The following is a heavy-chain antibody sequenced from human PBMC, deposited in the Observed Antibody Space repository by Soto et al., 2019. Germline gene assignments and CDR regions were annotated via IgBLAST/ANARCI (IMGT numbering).Heavy chain of an antibody. CDR2: IIGSVGGT. CDR1: GLTFAGYST. Sequence: PAGSLSLFCAACGLTFAGYSTMGLVREAPGEGLEGVSRIIGSVGGTYYAGTVKGRFTISRDNSKNTLYLQMNALSAEDTAFYVRAKDRGGFAGGWEYFDSWGQGALVTVSS. D-gene: IGHD6-19*01. CDR3: AKDRGGFAGGWEYFDS. J-gene: IGHJ4*02. V-gene: IGHV3-23*01.